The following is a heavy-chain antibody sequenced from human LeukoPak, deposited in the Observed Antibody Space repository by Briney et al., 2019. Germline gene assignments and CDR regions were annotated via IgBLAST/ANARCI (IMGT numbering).Heavy chain of an antibody. J-gene: IGHJ4*02. CDR2: IYYSGST. CDR3: ARAGRGLDY. CDR1: GGSVSSGSYY. V-gene: IGHV4-61*01. Sequence: SETLSLTCTVSGGSVSSGSYYWSWLRQPPGKGLEWIGYIYYSGSTNYNPSLKSRVTISVDTSKNQFSLKLSSVTAADTAVYYCARAGRGLDYWGQGTLVTVSS.